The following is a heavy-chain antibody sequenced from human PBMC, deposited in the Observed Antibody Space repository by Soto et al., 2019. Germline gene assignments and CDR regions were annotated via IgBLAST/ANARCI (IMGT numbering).Heavy chain of an antibody. V-gene: IGHV1-58*01. CDR1: GFTFTSSA. J-gene: IGHJ4*02. CDR2: IVVGSGNT. D-gene: IGHD1-20*01. Sequence: SVKVSCKASGFTFTSSAVQWVRQARGQRLEWIGWIVVGSGNTNYAQKFQGGVTITRDMSTSRAYMELSSLRPEDTAVYYCPADHGITGTTDAALWGQATLVPVS. CDR3: PADHGITGTTDAAL.